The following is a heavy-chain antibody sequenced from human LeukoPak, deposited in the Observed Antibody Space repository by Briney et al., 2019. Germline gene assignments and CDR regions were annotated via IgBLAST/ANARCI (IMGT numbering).Heavy chain of an antibody. J-gene: IGHJ3*02. Sequence: ASVKVSCKASGYTFTGYYMHWVRQAPGQGLEWMGWINPNNGGTNYAQKFQGRVTMTRDTSITTAYIELSRLRSDDTAVYYCARDTDYKYYYDSSDYYFDAFDIWGQGTMVTVSS. CDR1: GYTFTGYY. CDR2: INPNNGGT. V-gene: IGHV1-2*02. D-gene: IGHD3-22*01. CDR3: ARDTDYKYYYDSSDYYFDAFDI.